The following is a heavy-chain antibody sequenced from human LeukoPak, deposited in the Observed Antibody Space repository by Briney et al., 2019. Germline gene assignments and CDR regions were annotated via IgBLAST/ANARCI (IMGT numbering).Heavy chain of an antibody. J-gene: IGHJ4*02. Sequence: GGSLRLSCAASGFTFSSYAMHWVRQAPGKGLEWVAVISYDGSNKYYADSVKGRFTISRDNSKNTLYLQMNSLRAEDTAVYYCARGGATMVRGAKPYYRGQGTLVTVSS. CDR2: ISYDGSNK. CDR3: ARGGATMVRGAKPYY. V-gene: IGHV3-30-3*01. D-gene: IGHD3-10*01. CDR1: GFTFSSYA.